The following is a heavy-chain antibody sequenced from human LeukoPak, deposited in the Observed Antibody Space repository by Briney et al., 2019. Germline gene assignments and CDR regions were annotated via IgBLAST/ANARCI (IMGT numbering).Heavy chain of an antibody. CDR3: AKDRDGSGCYSTPALDAFDI. CDR1: GFTFSSYG. J-gene: IGHJ3*02. V-gene: IGHV3-33*06. D-gene: IGHD1-26*01. Sequence: PGGSLRLSCAASGFTFSSYGMHWVRQAPGKGLEWVAVIWYDGSNKYYADSVKGRFTISRDNSKNTLYLQMNSLRAEDTAVYYCAKDRDGSGCYSTPALDAFDIWGQGTMVTVSS. CDR2: IWYDGSNK.